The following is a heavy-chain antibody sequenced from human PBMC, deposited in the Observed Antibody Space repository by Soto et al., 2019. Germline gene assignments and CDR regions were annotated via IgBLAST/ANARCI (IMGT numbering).Heavy chain of an antibody. D-gene: IGHD3-22*01. CDR1: GYSFTSYW. CDR2: IYPGDSDT. Sequence: RGESLKISCKGSGYSFTSYWIGWVRQMPGKGLEWMGIIYPGDSDTRYSPSFQGQVTISADKSISTAYLQWSSLKASDTAMYYCARTTPVYYYDSSGYYYSAPHYFDYRGQGTLVTVSS. V-gene: IGHV5-51*01. CDR3: ARTTPVYYYDSSGYYYSAPHYFDY. J-gene: IGHJ4*02.